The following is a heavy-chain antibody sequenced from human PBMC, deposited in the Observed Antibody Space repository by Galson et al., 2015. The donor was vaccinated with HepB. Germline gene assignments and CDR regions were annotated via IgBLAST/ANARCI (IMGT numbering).Heavy chain of an antibody. CDR1: GGTFSSYA. CDR3: ARDLPFLYSGSYFDY. D-gene: IGHD1-26*01. Sequence: SCKASGGTFSSYAISWVRQAPGQGLEWMGGIIPIFGTANYAQKFQGRATITADESTSTAYMELSSLRSEDTAVYYCARDLPFLYSGSYFDYWGQGTLVTVSS. CDR2: IIPIFGTA. J-gene: IGHJ4*02. V-gene: IGHV1-69*01.